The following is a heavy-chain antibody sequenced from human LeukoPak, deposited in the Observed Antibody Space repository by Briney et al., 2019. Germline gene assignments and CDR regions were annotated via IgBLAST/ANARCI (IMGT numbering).Heavy chain of an antibody. Sequence: SETLSLTCTVSGGSISSSTYYWGWVRQPPGMGPEWIGSIWHSGTTYYNPSLKSRVTISVDTSKNQFSLKLTSVTAADTAVYYCARHTRVGDGYNLYCFDPWGQGTLVTVSS. CDR2: IWHSGTT. V-gene: IGHV4-39*01. D-gene: IGHD5-24*01. CDR3: ARHTRVGDGYNLYCFDP. J-gene: IGHJ5*02. CDR1: GGSISSSTYY.